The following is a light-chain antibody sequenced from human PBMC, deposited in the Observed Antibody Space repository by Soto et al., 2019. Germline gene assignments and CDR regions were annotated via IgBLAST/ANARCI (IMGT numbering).Light chain of an antibody. J-gene: IGLJ1*01. Sequence: QSVLAHPASLSGSPGQSITMSCTGTSSDVGTYNYVSWYQHHPGEAPKLIIYEVSYRPSGVSNRFSGSKSGSTASLTISGLQAEDESDYYRSSFSSTTTYVFGTGTKVTVL. V-gene: IGLV2-14*01. CDR1: SSDVGTYNY. CDR3: SSFSSTTTYV. CDR2: EVS.